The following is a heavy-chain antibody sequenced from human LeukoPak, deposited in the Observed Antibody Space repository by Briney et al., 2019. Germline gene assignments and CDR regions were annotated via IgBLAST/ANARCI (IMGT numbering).Heavy chain of an antibody. V-gene: IGHV3-30-3*01. J-gene: IGHJ3*02. CDR1: GFSFSNYA. Sequence: PGGSLRLSCAASGFSFSNYAVHWVRQAPGKGLEWVAVISFDGSSKYYADSVKGRFIISRDNSKNTLYLQVNSLRAEDTAVYYCARDPYGSGSTSFDIWGQGTMVTVSS. CDR2: ISFDGSSK. D-gene: IGHD3-10*01. CDR3: ARDPYGSGSTSFDI.